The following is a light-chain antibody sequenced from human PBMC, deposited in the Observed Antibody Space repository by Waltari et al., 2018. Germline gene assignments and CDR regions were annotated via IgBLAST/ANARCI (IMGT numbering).Light chain of an antibody. Sequence: IVLTQSPATLSLSPGERATLSCRASQSVSRYLAWYQQKPGQAPRLLINDASNRATGIPDRFSGSGSGTDFTLTISSLEPEDFAVYYCQQRTNLITFGQGTRQEIK. V-gene: IGKV3-11*01. J-gene: IGKJ5*01. CDR2: DAS. CDR1: QSVSRY. CDR3: QQRTNLIT.